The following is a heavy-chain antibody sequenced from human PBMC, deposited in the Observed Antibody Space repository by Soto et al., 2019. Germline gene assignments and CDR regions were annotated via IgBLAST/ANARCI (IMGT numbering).Heavy chain of an antibody. Sequence: EVQLVESGGGLVQPGRSLRLSCAASGFTFDDYAMHWVRQAPGKGLEWVSGISWNSGSIGYADSVKGRFTISRDNAKNTLYLQMNSLRAEDTALYYCAKAMMNWSYVGAFDIWGQGKMVTVSS. CDR3: AKAMMNWSYVGAFDI. CDR1: GFTFDDYA. CDR2: ISWNSGSI. J-gene: IGHJ3*02. V-gene: IGHV3-9*01. D-gene: IGHD1-7*01.